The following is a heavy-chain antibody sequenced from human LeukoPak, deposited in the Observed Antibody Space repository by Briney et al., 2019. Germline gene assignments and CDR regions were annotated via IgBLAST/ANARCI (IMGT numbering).Heavy chain of an antibody. V-gene: IGHV3-64*01. CDR1: GFTFSSYA. CDR2: ISSNGGST. Sequence: PGGSLRLSCAAFGFTFSSYAMHWVRQAPGKGLEFVSAISSNGGSTYYANSVKGRFTISRDNSKNTVYLQMGSLRAEDMAMYYCARVDTVMAYYFDLWGQGTLVTVSS. CDR3: ARVDTVMAYYFDL. J-gene: IGHJ4*02. D-gene: IGHD5-18*01.